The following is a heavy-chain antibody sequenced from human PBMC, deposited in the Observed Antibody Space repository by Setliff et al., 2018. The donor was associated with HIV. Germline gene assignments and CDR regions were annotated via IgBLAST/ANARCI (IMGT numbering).Heavy chain of an antibody. J-gene: IGHJ3*02. D-gene: IGHD5-12*01. V-gene: IGHV1-2*02. Sequence: ASVKVSCKASGYTFIGDYMHWVRQAPGQGLEWTGWINPNSGGTNFAQKFQGRVTMTRDTSISTAYMELSRLRSDDTAVYYCARGGLATGAFDIWGQGTMVTVSS. CDR2: INPNSGGT. CDR1: GYTFIGDY. CDR3: ARGGLATGAFDI.